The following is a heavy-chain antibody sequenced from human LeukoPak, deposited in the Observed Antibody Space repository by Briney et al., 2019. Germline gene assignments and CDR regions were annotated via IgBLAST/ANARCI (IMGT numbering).Heavy chain of an antibody. Sequence: ASVKVSCKASGYTFTSNYIHWVRQAPGPGLEWMGMIYPRDGSTSYAQKFQGRVTVTRDTSTSTAYMELSSLRSEDTAVYYCARGMGCSSTSCLSYYYYYGMDVWGQGTTVTVSS. CDR3: ARGMGCSSTSCLSYYYYYGMDV. J-gene: IGHJ6*02. V-gene: IGHV1-46*01. CDR1: GYTFTSNY. CDR2: IYPRDGST. D-gene: IGHD2-2*01.